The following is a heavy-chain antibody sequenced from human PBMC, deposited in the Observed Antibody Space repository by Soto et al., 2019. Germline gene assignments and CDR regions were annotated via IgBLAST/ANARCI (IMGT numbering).Heavy chain of an antibody. Sequence: GSLRLSCAASGFTFSSYWMHWVRQAPGKGLVWVSRINSDGSSTSYADSVKGRFTISRDNAKNTLYLQMNSLRAEDTAVYYCARGNYDFWSGYELDYYYYMDVWGKGTTVTVSS. CDR2: INSDGSST. CDR3: ARGNYDFWSGYELDYYYYMDV. CDR1: GFTFSSYW. D-gene: IGHD3-3*01. V-gene: IGHV3-74*01. J-gene: IGHJ6*03.